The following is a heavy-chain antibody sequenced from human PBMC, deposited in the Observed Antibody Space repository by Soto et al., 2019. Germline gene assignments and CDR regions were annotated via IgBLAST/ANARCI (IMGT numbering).Heavy chain of an antibody. CDR3: AHRTDYGDDDAFDI. J-gene: IGHJ3*02. CDR2: IYCDDDK. Sequence: QITLKESGPTLVKPTQTLTLTCTFSGFSLSTSGVGVGWIRQPPGKALEWLALIYCDDDKRYSPSLKSRLTITKDTSKNQVVLTMTNMDPVDTATYYCAHRTDYGDDDAFDIWGQGTMVTVSS. D-gene: IGHD4-17*01. V-gene: IGHV2-5*02. CDR1: GFSLSTSGVG.